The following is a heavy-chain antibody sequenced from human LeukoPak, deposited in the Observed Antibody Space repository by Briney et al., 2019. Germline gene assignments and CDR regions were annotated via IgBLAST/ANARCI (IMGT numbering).Heavy chain of an antibody. CDR1: GASISSYY. CDR2: LYISGST. Sequence: PSETLSLTCTVPGASISSYYYNWIRQTAGRGLEWIGRLYISGSTDYNPSLKSRVTISVDTSKNQFSLKLSSVTAADTAVYFCARDLSGSLYFDYWGQGVLVTVSS. J-gene: IGHJ4*02. D-gene: IGHD3-10*01. CDR3: ARDLSGSLYFDY. V-gene: IGHV4-4*07.